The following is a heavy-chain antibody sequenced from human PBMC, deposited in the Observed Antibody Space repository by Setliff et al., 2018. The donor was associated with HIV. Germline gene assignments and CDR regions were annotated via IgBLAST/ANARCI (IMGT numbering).Heavy chain of an antibody. CDR3: VTLLYDSSGFQEYFDC. D-gene: IGHD3-22*01. CDR2: INPDASVT. V-gene: IGHV3-74*01. Sequence: GSLRLSCAASGFSLRDHWMHWVRHSPGKGLLWVSRINPDASVTTYADSVKGRFTISRDNAKNTLYLQMDSLRAEDTAVYFCVTLLYDSSGFQEYFDCWGRGTLVTVSS. CDR1: GFSLRDHW. J-gene: IGHJ4*02.